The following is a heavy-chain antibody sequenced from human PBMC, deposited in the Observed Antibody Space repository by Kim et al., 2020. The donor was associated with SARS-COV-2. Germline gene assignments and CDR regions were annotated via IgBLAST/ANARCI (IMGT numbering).Heavy chain of an antibody. CDR1: GFTFSSYE. V-gene: IGHV3-48*03. J-gene: IGHJ6*02. Sequence: GGSLRLSCAASGFTFSSYEMNWVRQAPGKGLEWVSYISSSGSTIYYADSVKGRFTISRDNAKNSLYLQMNSLRAEDTAVYYCARVRKRWLQWNYGMDVWGQGTTVTVSS. D-gene: IGHD5-12*01. CDR2: ISSSGSTI. CDR3: ARVRKRWLQWNYGMDV.